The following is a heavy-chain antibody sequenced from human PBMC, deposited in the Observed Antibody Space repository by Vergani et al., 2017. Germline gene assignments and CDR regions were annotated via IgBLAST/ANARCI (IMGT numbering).Heavy chain of an antibody. Sequence: EVQLVQSGAEVKKPGESLKISCKGSGYSFTSYWIGWVRQMPGKGLEWMGIIYPGDSDTRYSPSFQGQVTISADKSISTAYLQWSSLKASDTAMYYCARGEDCSSTSCYGNWFDPWGQGTLVTVSS. CDR3: ARGEDCSSTSCYGNWFDP. D-gene: IGHD2-2*01. CDR1: GYSFTSYW. V-gene: IGHV5-51*01. J-gene: IGHJ5*02. CDR2: IYPGDSDT.